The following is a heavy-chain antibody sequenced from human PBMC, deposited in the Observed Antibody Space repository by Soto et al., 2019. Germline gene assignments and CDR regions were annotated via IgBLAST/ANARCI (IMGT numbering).Heavy chain of an antibody. V-gene: IGHV1-69*01. J-gene: IGHJ4*01. CDR1: GGTFNNYG. Sequence: QVQLVQSGAEVKKPGSSVKVSCKASGGTFNNYGMGWVRQAPGQGLECMGGIIPMIPRTNYAQKFQGRVTLTADASRSTTYMELTSRRSEDTAVYYCACCDDDVFIGYSCDDWVQGTLVTVSS. CDR2: IIPMIPRT. D-gene: IGHD3-16*01. CDR3: ACCDDDVFIGYSCDD.